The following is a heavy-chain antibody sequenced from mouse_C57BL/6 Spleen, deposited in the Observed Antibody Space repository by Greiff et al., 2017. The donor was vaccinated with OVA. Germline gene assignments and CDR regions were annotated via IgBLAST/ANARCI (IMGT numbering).Heavy chain of an antibody. J-gene: IGHJ4*01. V-gene: IGHV6-3*01. CDR3: TGELRWDAMDY. D-gene: IGHD2-3*01. CDR1: GFTFSNYW. CDR2: IRLKSDNYAT. Sequence: DVKLQESGGGLVQPGGSMKLSCVASGFTFSNYWMNWVRQSPEKGLEWVAQIRLKSDNYATHYAESVQGRFTISRDDSKSSVYLLMNNLRAEDTGIYYCTGELRWDAMDYWGQGTSVTVSS.